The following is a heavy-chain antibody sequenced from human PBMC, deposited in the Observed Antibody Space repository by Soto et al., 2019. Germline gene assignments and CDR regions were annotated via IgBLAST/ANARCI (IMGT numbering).Heavy chain of an antibody. Sequence: WGSLRLSCSASGFTFSSYSMNWVRQAPGKGLEWVSSISSSSSYIYYADSVKGRFTISRDNAKNSLYLQMNSLRAEDTAVYYCARDILAYCGGDCQHNAFDIWGQGTMVTVSS. V-gene: IGHV3-21*01. J-gene: IGHJ3*02. CDR1: GFTFSSYS. CDR3: ARDILAYCGGDCQHNAFDI. CDR2: ISSSSSYI. D-gene: IGHD2-21*01.